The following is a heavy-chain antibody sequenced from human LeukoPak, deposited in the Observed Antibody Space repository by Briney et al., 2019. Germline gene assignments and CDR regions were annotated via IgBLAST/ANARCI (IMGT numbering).Heavy chain of an antibody. J-gene: IGHJ4*02. CDR3: VRQKQHCDGGSCFPPDC. CDR1: GASISSTSDY. Sequence: SETLSLTCTVSGASISSTSDYWGWIRQPPGKGLEWIGTIYYSGSAYHNPSLRSRLTISVDTSKNQFSLKLNSVTATDTAIYYCVRQKQHCDGGSCFPPDCWGQGTLVTVSS. V-gene: IGHV4-39*01. CDR2: IYYSGSA. D-gene: IGHD2-15*01.